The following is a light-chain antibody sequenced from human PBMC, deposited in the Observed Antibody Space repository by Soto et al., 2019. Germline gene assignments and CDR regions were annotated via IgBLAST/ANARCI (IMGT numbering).Light chain of an antibody. CDR1: SSDVGSYNL. V-gene: IGLV2-23*01. CDR2: EGN. CDR3: CSSAGRSTYV. Sequence: QSALTQPASVSGSPGQSITISCTGTSSDVGSYNLVSWYQQLPGKAPKLMIYEGNKRPSGVSNRFSGSKSGNTVSLTISGLQDEDEAYYYCCSSAGRSTYVFGTGTKLTVL. J-gene: IGLJ1*01.